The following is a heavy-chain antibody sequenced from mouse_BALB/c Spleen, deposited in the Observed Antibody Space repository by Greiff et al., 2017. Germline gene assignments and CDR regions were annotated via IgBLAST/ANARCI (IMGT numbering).Heavy chain of an antibody. CDR1: GFTFTDYY. Sequence: EVQGVESGGGLVQPGGSLRLSCATSGFTFTDYYMSWVRQPPGKALEWLGFIRNKANGYTTEYSASVKGRFTISRDNSQSILYLQMNTLRAEDSATYYCARDIEGGYSWYFDVWGAGTTVTVSS. CDR3: ARDIEGGYSWYFDV. J-gene: IGHJ1*01. D-gene: IGHD2-3*01. V-gene: IGHV7-3*02. CDR2: IRNKANGYTT.